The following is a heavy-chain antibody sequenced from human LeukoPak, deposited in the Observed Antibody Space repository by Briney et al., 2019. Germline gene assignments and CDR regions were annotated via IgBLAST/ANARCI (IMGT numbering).Heavy chain of an antibody. V-gene: IGHV3-30-3*01. CDR3: AWGIAVAS. J-gene: IGHJ5*02. CDR1: GFTFNSYA. CDR2: ISYDEADK. Sequence: PGRSLRLSCAASGFTFNSYAMTWVRQAPGKGLEWVAVISYDEADKYYADSVKGRFTISRDNSKYMVYLQMNSLRTEDTSLYYCAWGIAVASWGQGTLVTVSS. D-gene: IGHD6-19*01.